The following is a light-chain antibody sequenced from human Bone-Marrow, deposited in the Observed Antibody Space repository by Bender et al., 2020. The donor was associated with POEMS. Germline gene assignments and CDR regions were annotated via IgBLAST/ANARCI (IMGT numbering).Light chain of an antibody. CDR1: SSDVGGYNY. Sequence: QSALTQPASVSGAPGQSITISCTGTSSDVGGYNYVSWYQQHPGKAPKFLIYDVSNRPLGVSNRFSGSKSGNTASLTISGLQAEDEADYYCSSYTSSSTVVFGGGTKLTVL. CDR3: SSYTSSSTVV. CDR2: DVS. V-gene: IGLV2-14*03. J-gene: IGLJ2*01.